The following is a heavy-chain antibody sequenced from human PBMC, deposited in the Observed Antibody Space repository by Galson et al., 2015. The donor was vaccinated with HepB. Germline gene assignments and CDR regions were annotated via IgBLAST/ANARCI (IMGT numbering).Heavy chain of an antibody. J-gene: IGHJ6*02. V-gene: IGHV1-46*01. CDR3: ARTYYYGSGSYYNLGGMDV. CDR2: INPRGGST. CDR1: GHTFTSYY. D-gene: IGHD3-10*01. Sequence: SVKVSCKASGHTFTSYYMHWVRQAPGQGLEWMGVINPRGGSTAYAQKFQGRVTMTRDTSTSTVYLESSSLRSEDTAVYYCARTYYYGSGSYYNLGGMDVWGQGTTVTVSS.